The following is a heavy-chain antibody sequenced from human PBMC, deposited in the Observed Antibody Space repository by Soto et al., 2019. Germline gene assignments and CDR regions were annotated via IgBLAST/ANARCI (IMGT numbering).Heavy chain of an antibody. CDR1: GGSISSGGYY. V-gene: IGHV4-31*03. CDR3: ARGGRYCSSTSCYGYYFDY. D-gene: IGHD2-2*01. J-gene: IGHJ4*02. CDR2: IYYSGST. Sequence: QVQLQESGPGLVKPSQTLSLTCTVSGGSISSGGYYWSWIRQHPGKGLEWIGYIYYSGSTYYNPSLKSRVTISVDTSKNQFSLKLSSVTAADTAVYYCARGGRYCSSTSCYGYYFDYWGQGTLVTVFS.